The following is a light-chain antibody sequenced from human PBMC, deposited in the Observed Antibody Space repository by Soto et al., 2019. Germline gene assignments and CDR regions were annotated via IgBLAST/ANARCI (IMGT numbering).Light chain of an antibody. CDR1: ISNLGAGYE. CDR2: GHN. V-gene: IGLV1-40*01. CDR3: WSFDSSVIGSVV. Sequence: QSVLTQPPSVSGAPGQRVTISCTGSISNLGAGYEVHWYQQLPGAAPKLLISGHNNRPSGVPDRFFGSKSGTSASLTIIGLQAADEAEYYCWSFDSSVIGSVVFGGGTKLTVL. J-gene: IGLJ2*01.